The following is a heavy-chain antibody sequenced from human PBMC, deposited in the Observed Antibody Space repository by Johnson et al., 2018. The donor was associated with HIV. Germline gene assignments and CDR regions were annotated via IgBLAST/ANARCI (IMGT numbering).Heavy chain of an antibody. CDR2: IKRTIEAEAT. Sequence: LQLVESGAGLVKPAGSLTPSSPASPFTFRNAWLSWVRQAPGKGMAWVGRIKRTIEAEATDYAAPSKGRFTIPRDDSKNTLYLQMNSLKTEDTAMYYCTTDSRATTMITIEDAFDIWGQGTMVTVSS. CDR1: PFTFRNAW. V-gene: IGHV3-15*01. D-gene: IGHD5-18*01. CDR3: TTDSRATTMITIEDAFDI. J-gene: IGHJ3*02.